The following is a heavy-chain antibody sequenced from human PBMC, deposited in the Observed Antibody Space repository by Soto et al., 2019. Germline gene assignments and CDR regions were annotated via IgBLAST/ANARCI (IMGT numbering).Heavy chain of an antibody. D-gene: IGHD6-19*01. J-gene: IGHJ6*03. Sequence: GESLKISCAASGFTFSSYSMNWVRQAPGKGLEWVSSISSSSSYIYYADSVKGRFTISRDNAKNSLYLQMNSLRAEDTAVYYCARPRRFGIAVAFDYYYYYMDVWGKGTTVTVSS. CDR2: ISSSSSYI. CDR3: ARPRRFGIAVAFDYYYYYMDV. V-gene: IGHV3-21*01. CDR1: GFTFSSYS.